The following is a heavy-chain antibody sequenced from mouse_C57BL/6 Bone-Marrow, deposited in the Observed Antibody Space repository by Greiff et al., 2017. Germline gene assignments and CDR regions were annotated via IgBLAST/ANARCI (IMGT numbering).Heavy chain of an antibody. D-gene: IGHD2-1*01. J-gene: IGHJ3*01. V-gene: IGHV14-4*01. CDR2: IDPENGDT. Sequence: VQLKQSGAELVRPGASVKLSCTASGFNIKDDYMHWVKQRPEQGLEWIGWIDPENGDTEYASKFQGKATITADTSSNTAYLQLSSLTSEDTAVYYCIVYPKETWCAYWGQGTLVTVSA. CDR1: GFNIKDDY. CDR3: IVYPKETWCAY.